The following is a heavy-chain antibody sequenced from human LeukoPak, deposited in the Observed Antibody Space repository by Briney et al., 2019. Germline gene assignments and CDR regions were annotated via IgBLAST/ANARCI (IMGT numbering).Heavy chain of an antibody. CDR1: GGTFSSYA. D-gene: IGHD1-26*01. Sequence: SVKVSCKASGGTFSSYAISWVRQAPGQGLEWMGGIIPIFGTANYAQKFQGRVTMTRDTSTSTVYMELSSLRSEDTAVYYCARRGVGASVNFDYWGQGTLVTVSS. CDR2: IIPIFGTA. J-gene: IGHJ4*02. CDR3: ARRGVGASVNFDY. V-gene: IGHV1-69*05.